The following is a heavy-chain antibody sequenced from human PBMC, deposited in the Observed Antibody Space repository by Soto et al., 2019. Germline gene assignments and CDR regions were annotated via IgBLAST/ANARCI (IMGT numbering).Heavy chain of an antibody. CDR3: ARVVDYCDPYYYYGMDV. J-gene: IGHJ6*02. CDR1: GFTFRSYS. D-gene: IGHD3-22*01. V-gene: IGHV3-21*01. Sequence: EVQLVESGGGLVKPGGSLRLSCAASGFTFRSYSMNWVRQAPGKGLEWVSSISSSTSYIYYADSVKGRFTISRGNAKNSLYLQMNSLRADDTAVYYCARVVDYCDPYYYYGMDVWGQGTTVTVSS. CDR2: ISSSTSYI.